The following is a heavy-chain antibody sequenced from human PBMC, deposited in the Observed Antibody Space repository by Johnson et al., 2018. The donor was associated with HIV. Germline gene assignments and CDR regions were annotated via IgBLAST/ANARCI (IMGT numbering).Heavy chain of an antibody. CDR1: GFTFSSYA. CDR3: ASALCTWGAFEI. J-gene: IGHJ3*02. V-gene: IGHV3-30*04. Sequence: QVQLVESGGGVVQPGRSLRLSCAASGFTFSSYAMHWVRQAPGKGLEWVAVISYDGSNKYYADSVKGRFTISRDNSKNTLYLQMNSLRAEDTAVYYCASALCTWGAFEIWGQGTMVTVSS. D-gene: IGHD2-8*01. CDR2: ISYDGSNK.